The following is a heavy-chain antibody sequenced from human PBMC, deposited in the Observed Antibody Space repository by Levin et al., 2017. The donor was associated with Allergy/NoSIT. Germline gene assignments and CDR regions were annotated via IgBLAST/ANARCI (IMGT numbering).Heavy chain of an antibody. CDR2: ISWNSGSI. V-gene: IGHV3-9*01. J-gene: IGHJ3*02. Sequence: SLKISCAASGFTFDDYAMHWVRQAPGKGLEWVSGISWNSGSIGYADSVKGRFTISRDNAKNSLYLQMNSLRAEDTALYYCAKDSGGGYDSLGAFDIWGQGTMVTVSS. CDR1: GFTFDDYA. CDR3: AKDSGGGYDSLGAFDI. D-gene: IGHD5-12*01.